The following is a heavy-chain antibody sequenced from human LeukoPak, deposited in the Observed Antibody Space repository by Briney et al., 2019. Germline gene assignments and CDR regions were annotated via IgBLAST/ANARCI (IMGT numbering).Heavy chain of an antibody. CDR1: GFTFSDYY. D-gene: IGHD4-17*01. V-gene: IGHV3-11*04. CDR3: ARVWDYGANDDAFDI. CDR2: ISSSGSTI. Sequence: PGGSLRLSCAASGFTFSDYYMSWIRQAPGKGLEWVSYISSSGSTIYYADSVKGRFTISRDNAKNSLYLQMNSLRAEDTAVYYCARVWDYGANDDAFDIWGQGTMVTVSS. J-gene: IGHJ3*02.